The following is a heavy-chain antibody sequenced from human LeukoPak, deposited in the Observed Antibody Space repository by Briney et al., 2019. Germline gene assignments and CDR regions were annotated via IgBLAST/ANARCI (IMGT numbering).Heavy chain of an antibody. Sequence: GGSLRLSCAASGFTFSSYSMNWVRQAPGKGLEWVSSISSSSSYIYYADPVKGRFTISRDNAKNSLYLQMNSLRAEDTAVYYCARDVLYYYGSGSSAGWFDPWGQGTLVTVSS. CDR1: GFTFSSYS. V-gene: IGHV3-21*01. CDR2: ISSSSSYI. D-gene: IGHD3-10*01. J-gene: IGHJ5*02. CDR3: ARDVLYYYGSGSSAGWFDP.